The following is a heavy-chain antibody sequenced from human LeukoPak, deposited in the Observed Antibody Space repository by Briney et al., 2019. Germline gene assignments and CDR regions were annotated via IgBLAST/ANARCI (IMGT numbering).Heavy chain of an antibody. J-gene: IGHJ4*02. CDR1: GYSFTNYW. D-gene: IGHD1-14*01. Sequence: GESPKISCKGSGYSFTNYWIGWVRQMPGKGLEWMGIIYPGDSDTRYSPSFQGQVTISADKSISTAYLQWSSLKASDTAMYYCARAGYNNWYYFDYWGQGTLVTVSS. CDR3: ARAGYNNWYYFDY. V-gene: IGHV5-51*01. CDR2: IYPGDSDT.